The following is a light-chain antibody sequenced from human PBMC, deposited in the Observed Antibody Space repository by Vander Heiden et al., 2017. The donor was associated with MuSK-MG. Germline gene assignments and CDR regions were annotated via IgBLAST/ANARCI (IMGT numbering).Light chain of an antibody. CDR2: RNN. CDR3: AAWDESLSGWV. CDR1: SSNIGSNY. J-gene: IGLJ3*02. Sequence: QSVLTQPPSASGTPGQRVPIPCSGSSSNIGSNYVYWYQQLPGTAPKLLIYRNNQRPSGVPDRFSGSKSGTSASLAISGLRSEDEADYYCAAWDESLSGWVFGGGTKLTVL. V-gene: IGLV1-47*01.